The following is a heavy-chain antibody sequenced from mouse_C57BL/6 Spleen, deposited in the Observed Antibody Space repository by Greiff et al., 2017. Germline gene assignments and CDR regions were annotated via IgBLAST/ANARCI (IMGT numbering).Heavy chain of an antibody. CDR3: AREGGILVYFDY. V-gene: IGHV1-26*01. J-gene: IGHJ2*01. CDR2: INPNNGGT. D-gene: IGHD1-1*01. CDR1: GYTFTDYY. Sequence: EVQLQQSGPELVKPGASVKISCKASGYTFTDYYMNWVKQSHGKSLEWIGDINPNNGGTSYNQKFKGKATLTVDKSSSTAYMELRSLTSEDSAVYYCAREGGILVYFDYWGQGTTLTVSS.